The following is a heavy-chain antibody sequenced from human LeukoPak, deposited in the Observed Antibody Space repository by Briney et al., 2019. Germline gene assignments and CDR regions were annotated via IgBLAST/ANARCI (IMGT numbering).Heavy chain of an antibody. CDR3: ARDRGVVVAATQPPDY. CDR1: GGTFSSYA. V-gene: IGHV1-69*04. Sequence: GASVKVSCKASGGTFSSYAISWVRQAPGQGLEWMGRIIPILDIANYAQKFQGRVTITADKSTSTAYMELSSLRSEDTAVYYCARDRGVVVAATQPPDYWGQGTLVTVSS. D-gene: IGHD2-15*01. J-gene: IGHJ4*02. CDR2: IIPILDIA.